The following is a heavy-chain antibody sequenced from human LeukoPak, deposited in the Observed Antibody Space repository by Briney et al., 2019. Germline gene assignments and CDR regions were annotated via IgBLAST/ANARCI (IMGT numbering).Heavy chain of an antibody. CDR1: GFTFSNYN. J-gene: IGHJ2*01. D-gene: IGHD2-21*02. V-gene: IGHV3-21*04. CDR2: ITSSSSYK. Sequence: GGSLRLSCAAPGFTFSNYNMNWVRQAPGKGLEWISSITSSSSYKFYADSVKGRFTISRDNSKNTLYLQMNSLRAEDTAVYYCAKDLVTWASGNWYFDLWGRGTLVTVSS. CDR3: AKDLVTWASGNWYFDL.